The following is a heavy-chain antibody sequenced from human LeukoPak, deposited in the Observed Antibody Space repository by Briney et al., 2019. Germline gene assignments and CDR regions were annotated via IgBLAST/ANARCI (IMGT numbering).Heavy chain of an antibody. CDR2: IYHSGST. Sequence: SETLSLTCAVSGGSISSGGYSWSWIRQPPGKGLEWIGYIYHSGSTYYNPSLKSRVTISVDRSKNQFSLKLSSVTAADTAVYYCARVDEYRTPDYWGQGTLVTVSS. CDR3: ARVDEYRTPDY. CDR1: GGSISSGGYS. J-gene: IGHJ4*02. V-gene: IGHV4-30-2*01. D-gene: IGHD6-6*01.